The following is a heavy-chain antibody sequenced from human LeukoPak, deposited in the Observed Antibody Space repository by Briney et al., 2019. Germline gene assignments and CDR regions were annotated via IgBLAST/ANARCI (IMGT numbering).Heavy chain of an antibody. CDR1: GFTFDDYA. Sequence: GRSLRLSCAASGFTFDDYAMHWVRQAPGKGLEWVSGISWNSGSVAYAVSVKGRFTISRDNAKNSLYLQMTSLRVEDMALYYCARIGHDLYQTFDSWGHGTLITVSS. CDR2: ISWNSGSV. D-gene: IGHD2-2*01. CDR3: ARIGHDLYQTFDS. J-gene: IGHJ5*01. V-gene: IGHV3-9*03.